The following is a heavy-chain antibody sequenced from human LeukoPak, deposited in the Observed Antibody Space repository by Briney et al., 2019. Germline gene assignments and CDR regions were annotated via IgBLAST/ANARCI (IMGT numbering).Heavy chain of an antibody. J-gene: IGHJ4*02. V-gene: IGHV3-21*01. D-gene: IGHD2-2*01. CDR1: EFTFSSYG. CDR3: ARDPPLGSCSTISCPHLDY. Sequence: GGSLRLSCAASEFTFSSYGMHWVRQAPGKGLEWVSSISSSSSFIYYADSVKGRFTISRDNAKNSLYLQMNSLRAEDTAVYYCARDPPLGSCSTISCPHLDYWGQGTLVTVSS. CDR2: ISSSSSFI.